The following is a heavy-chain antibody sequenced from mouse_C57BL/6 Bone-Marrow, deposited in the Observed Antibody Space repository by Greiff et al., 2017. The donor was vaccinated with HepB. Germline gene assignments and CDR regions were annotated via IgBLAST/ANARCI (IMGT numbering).Heavy chain of an antibody. CDR3: ARLPYYGSSQYYFDY. D-gene: IGHD1-1*01. CDR2: ISSGSSTI. Sequence: EVKVVESGGGLVKPGGSLKLSCAASGFTFSDYGMHWVRQAPEKGLEWVAYISSGSSTIYYADTVKGRFTISRDNAKNTLFLQMTSLRSEDTAMYYCARLPYYGSSQYYFDYWGQGTTLTVSS. V-gene: IGHV5-17*01. CDR1: GFTFSDYG. J-gene: IGHJ2*01.